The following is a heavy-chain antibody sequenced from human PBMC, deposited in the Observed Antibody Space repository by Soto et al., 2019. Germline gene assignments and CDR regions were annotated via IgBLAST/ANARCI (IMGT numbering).Heavy chain of an antibody. J-gene: IGHJ4*02. D-gene: IGHD3-22*01. V-gene: IGHV1-69*13. CDR3: ASRRTGGYYDSSGYYGAFDY. CDR2: IIPIFGTA. Sequence: SVKVSCKASGGTFSSYAISWVRQAPGQGLEWMGGIIPIFGTANYAQKFQGRVTITADESTSTAYMELSSLRSEDTAVYYCASRRTGGYYDSSGYYGAFDYWGQGTLVTVSS. CDR1: GGTFSSYA.